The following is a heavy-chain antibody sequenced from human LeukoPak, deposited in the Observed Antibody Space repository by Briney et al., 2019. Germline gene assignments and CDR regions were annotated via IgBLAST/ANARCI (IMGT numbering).Heavy chain of an antibody. CDR3: ARVQGTTGRISHYGMDV. Sequence: KTGGSLRLSCAASGFTFSSYSMNWVRQAPGKGLEWVSSISSSGSYIHYPDSVKGRFTISRDNAKNSLYLQMNSLRAGDTAVYYCARVQGTTGRISHYGMDVWGQGTTVTVSS. CDR2: ISSSGSYI. CDR1: GFTFSSYS. D-gene: IGHD1-1*01. V-gene: IGHV3-21*01. J-gene: IGHJ6*02.